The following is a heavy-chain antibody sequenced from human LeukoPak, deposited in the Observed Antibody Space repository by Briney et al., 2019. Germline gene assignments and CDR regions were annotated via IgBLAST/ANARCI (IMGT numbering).Heavy chain of an antibody. Sequence: GGSLRLSCAASGFTFSSYGMHWVRQAPGKGLEWVAVIWYDGSNKYYADSVKGRFTISRDNSKNTLYLQMNSLRVEDTAMYYCVREGRTTSGDDAFDIWGQGTMVTVSS. CDR2: IWYDGSNK. CDR1: GFTFSSYG. J-gene: IGHJ3*02. CDR3: VREGRTTSGDDAFDI. V-gene: IGHV3-33*01. D-gene: IGHD1-14*01.